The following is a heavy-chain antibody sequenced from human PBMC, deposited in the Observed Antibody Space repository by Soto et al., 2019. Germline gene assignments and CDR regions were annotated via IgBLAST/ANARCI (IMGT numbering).Heavy chain of an antibody. J-gene: IGHJ5*02. CDR2: IIPIFGTA. D-gene: IGHD3-10*01. CDR1: GGTFSSYA. Sequence: QVQLVQSGAELKKPGSSVKVSCKASGGTFSSYAISWVRQAPGQGLEWVGGIIPIFGTANYAQEVQGRVTITADESTSKAYMELSRLRSEDKAVYYYARLLGGIPNWFDPWGQGTLVTVSS. V-gene: IGHV1-69*01. CDR3: ARLLGGIPNWFDP.